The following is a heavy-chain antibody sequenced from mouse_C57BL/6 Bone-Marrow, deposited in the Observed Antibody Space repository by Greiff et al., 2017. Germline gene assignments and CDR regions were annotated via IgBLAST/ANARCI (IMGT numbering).Heavy chain of an antibody. V-gene: IGHV1-63*01. J-gene: IGHJ2*01. CDR2: IYPGGGYT. CDR3: ARSKYYGPLYCFDY. CDR1: GYTFTNYW. D-gene: IGHD1-1*01. Sequence: QVQLKESGAELVRPGTSVKMSCKASGYTFTNYWIGWAKQRPGHGLEWIGDIYPGGGYTNYNEKFKGKATLTADKSSSTAYLQFSSLTSEDSAIYYCARSKYYGPLYCFDYWGQGTTLTVSS.